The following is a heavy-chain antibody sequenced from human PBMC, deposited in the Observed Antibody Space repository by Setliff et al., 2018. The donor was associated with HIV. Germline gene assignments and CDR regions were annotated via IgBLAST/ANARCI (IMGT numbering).Heavy chain of an antibody. V-gene: IGHV1-69*13. D-gene: IGHD1-26*01. CDR3: ARGWEGGMDY. Sequence: GASVKVSCKASGGTFSTYTVTWVRQAPGQGLEWMGGIVPIFGEPIYSQNFQGRVTITADGSTSTVHMDLRSLRTEDTAVYYCARGWEGGMDYWGQGTLVTVSS. J-gene: IGHJ4*02. CDR2: IVPIFGEP. CDR1: GGTFSTYT.